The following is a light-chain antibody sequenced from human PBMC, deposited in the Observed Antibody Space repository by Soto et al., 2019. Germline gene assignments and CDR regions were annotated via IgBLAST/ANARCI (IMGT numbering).Light chain of an antibody. Sequence: SYELTQPPSVSVAPGKTARITCGGNNIGSKSVHWYQQKPGQAPVLVIYYDSDRPSGIPERFSGSNSGNTATLTISRVEAGDKADYYCQVWDSSSDHGGFGTGTKVTVL. CDR3: QVWDSSSDHGG. CDR1: NIGSKS. V-gene: IGLV3-21*04. CDR2: YDS. J-gene: IGLJ1*01.